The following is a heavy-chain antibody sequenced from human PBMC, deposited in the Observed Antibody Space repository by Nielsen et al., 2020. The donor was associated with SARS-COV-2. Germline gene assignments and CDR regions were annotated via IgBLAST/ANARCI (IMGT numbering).Heavy chain of an antibody. V-gene: IGHV3-15*01. J-gene: IGHJ4*02. Sequence: GESLKISCAASGFTFSNAWMSWVRQAPGKGLEWVGRIKSKTDGGTTDYAAPVKGRFTIPRDDSKNTLYLQMNSLKTEDTAVYYCTTSYDSSGYYPDYWGQGTLVTVSS. CDR3: TTSYDSSGYYPDY. CDR1: GFTFSNAW. CDR2: IKSKTDGGTT. D-gene: IGHD3-22*01.